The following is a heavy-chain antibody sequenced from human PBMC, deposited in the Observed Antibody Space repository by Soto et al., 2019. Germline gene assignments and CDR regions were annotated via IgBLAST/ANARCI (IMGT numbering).Heavy chain of an antibody. D-gene: IGHD2-15*01. CDR2: IYPGDSDT. CDR3: ARLGDCSVGSCYGMDV. V-gene: IGHV5-51*01. CDR1: GYNCTSYW. Sequence: PQKVSRRGSGYNCTSYWIRRVRQMPGKGLEWMGIIYPGDSDTRYSPSFQGQVTISADKSISTAYLQWSSLKASDTAMYYCARLGDCSVGSCYGMDVWGHGTTVT. J-gene: IGHJ6*02.